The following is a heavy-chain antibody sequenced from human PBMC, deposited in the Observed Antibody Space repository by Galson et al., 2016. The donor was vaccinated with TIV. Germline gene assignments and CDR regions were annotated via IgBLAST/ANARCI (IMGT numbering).Heavy chain of an antibody. CDR3: AISSRRDRYGHTNWFDP. V-gene: IGHV1-69*13. D-gene: IGHD5-24*01. CDR1: GDTFNSYA. J-gene: IGHJ5*02. Sequence: SVKVSCKASGDTFNSYAINWVRQAPGQGLEWVGRAFPMFGTSNYAEEFQDRVTITADESMSTAYMELSSLTSDDTAVYYCAISSRRDRYGHTNWFDPWGQGTLVTVSS. CDR2: AFPMFGTS.